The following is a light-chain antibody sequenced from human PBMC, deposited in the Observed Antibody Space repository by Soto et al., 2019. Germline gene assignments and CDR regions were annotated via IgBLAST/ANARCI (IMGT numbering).Light chain of an antibody. V-gene: IGKV3-15*01. CDR1: QSVSSN. Sequence: EIVMTQSPATVSVSPGERATLSCRASQSVSSNLAWYQQKPGHAPRLLIYGASTRATGIPARFSGSGSGTEFTLTISSLQSEDFAVYYCQQYNNWPPLFTFGPGTKVDIK. CDR2: GAS. CDR3: QQYNNWPPLFT. J-gene: IGKJ3*01.